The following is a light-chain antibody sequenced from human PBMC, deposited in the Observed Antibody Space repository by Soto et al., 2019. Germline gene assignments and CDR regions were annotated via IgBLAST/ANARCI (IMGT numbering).Light chain of an antibody. CDR3: QQSSNWPPMT. CDR1: QSVSSY. J-gene: IGKJ5*01. Sequence: EIVLTQSPATLSSSPGERATLSCRASQSVSSYLAWYQQKPGQAPRLLIYDASNRATGIPARFSGSGSGTDFTLTISSLEPEDFAVYYCQQSSNWPPMTFGQGTRLEIK. V-gene: IGKV3-11*01. CDR2: DAS.